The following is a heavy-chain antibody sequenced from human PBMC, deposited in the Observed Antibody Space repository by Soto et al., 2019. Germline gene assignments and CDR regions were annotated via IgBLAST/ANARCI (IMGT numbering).Heavy chain of an antibody. CDR3: ARDRRTYCGGGMGPPKENWFDL. D-gene: IGHD3-10*01. CDR2: VFYSGSS. CDR1: GASITHYY. V-gene: IGHV4-59*01. Sequence: SETLSLTCSVSGASITHYYWSWIRQPPGKGLEWVGYVFYSGSSDYNPSLKSRVPISADTYNNQVSLKLTSVTAADTAVYYCARDRRTYCGGGMGPPKENWFDLWGQGTLVTVSS. J-gene: IGHJ5*02.